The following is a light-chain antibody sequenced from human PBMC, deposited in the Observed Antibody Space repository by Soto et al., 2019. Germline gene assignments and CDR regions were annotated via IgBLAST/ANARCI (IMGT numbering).Light chain of an antibody. J-gene: IGKJ2*03. CDR2: KAS. V-gene: IGKV1-5*03. CDR1: QSISTW. CDR3: QQYTSYYS. Sequence: DIQMTQSPATLSASVGDTVNITCRASQSISTWLARYQQKPGKAPTLLIYKASTLHSGVPSRFSGSGSGADFTLTISSLQPDDFGTFYCQQYTSYYSFGQGTKLEIK.